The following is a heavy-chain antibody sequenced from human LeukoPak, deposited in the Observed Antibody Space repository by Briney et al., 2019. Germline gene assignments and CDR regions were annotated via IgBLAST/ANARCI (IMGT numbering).Heavy chain of an antibody. CDR3: ARGTTYYDSSGYVPSFDY. J-gene: IGHJ4*02. CDR2: IYYSGST. CDR1: GGSISSNNW. V-gene: IGHV4-30-4*01. Sequence: SETLSLTCAVSGGSISSNNWWGWVRQPPGKGLEWIGYIYYSGSTYYNPSLKSRVTISVDTSKNQFSLKLSSVTAADTAVYYCARGTTYYDSSGYVPSFDYWGQGTLVTVSS. D-gene: IGHD3-22*01.